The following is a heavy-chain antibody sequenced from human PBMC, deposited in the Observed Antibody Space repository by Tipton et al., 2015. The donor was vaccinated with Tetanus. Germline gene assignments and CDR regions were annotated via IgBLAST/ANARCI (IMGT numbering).Heavy chain of an antibody. J-gene: IGHJ4*02. V-gene: IGHV3-11*01. CDR1: GFTFTDFY. CDR2: ITGSGSTI. D-gene: IGHD3-22*01. CDR3: ARDDSGALDY. Sequence: SLRLSCAASGFTFTDFYMSWIRQAPGKGLEWLSYITGSGSTIHYADPVKGRFTISRDYAKNSLYLQMNGLRADDTAIYYCARDDSGALDYWGQGTLVAVSS.